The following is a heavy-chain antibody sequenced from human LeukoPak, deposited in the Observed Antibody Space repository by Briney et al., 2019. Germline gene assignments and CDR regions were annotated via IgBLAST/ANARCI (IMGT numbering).Heavy chain of an antibody. V-gene: IGHV3-11*04. D-gene: IGHD2-2*02. CDR2: ISSSGSTI. CDR1: GFTFSDYY. Sequence: PGGSLRLSCAASGFTFSDYYMSWLRQAPGKGLEWVSYISSSGSTIYYADCVKGRFTISRDNAKNSLYLQMNSLRAEDTAVYYCARGGPVVPAAISWFDPWGQGTLVTVSS. J-gene: IGHJ5*02. CDR3: ARGGPVVPAAISWFDP.